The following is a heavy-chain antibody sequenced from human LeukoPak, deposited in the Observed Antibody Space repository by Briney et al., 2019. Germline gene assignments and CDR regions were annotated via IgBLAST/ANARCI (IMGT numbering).Heavy chain of an antibody. CDR3: ARDMGIQLWYPDHFDY. Sequence: GGSLRLSCAASGFTFSSYSMNWVRQAPGKGLEWVSYISSSSSTIYYADSVKGRFTISRDNAKNSLYLQMNSLRAEDTAVYYCARDMGIQLWYPDHFDYWGQGTLVTVSS. CDR1: GFTFSSYS. D-gene: IGHD5-18*01. V-gene: IGHV3-48*01. J-gene: IGHJ4*02. CDR2: ISSSSSTI.